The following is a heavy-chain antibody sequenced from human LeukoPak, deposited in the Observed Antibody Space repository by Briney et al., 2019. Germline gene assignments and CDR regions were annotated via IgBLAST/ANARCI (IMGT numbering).Heavy chain of an antibody. J-gene: IGHJ4*02. CDR1: GFTFSSYA. D-gene: IGHD4-17*01. CDR3: ATSARSSPYYFDY. CDR2: ISGSGGST. V-gene: IGHV3-23*01. Sequence: GGSLRLSCAASGFTFSSYAVSWVRQAPGKGLEWVSAISGSGGSTYYADSVKGRFTISRDNSKNTLYLQMNSLRAEDTAVYYCATSARSSPYYFDYWGQGTLVTVSS.